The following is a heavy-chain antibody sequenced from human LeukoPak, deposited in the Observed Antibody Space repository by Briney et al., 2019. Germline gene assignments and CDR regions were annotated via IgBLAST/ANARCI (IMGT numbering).Heavy chain of an antibody. J-gene: IGHJ4*02. Sequence: PSETLSLTCTVSGASISSSYDYWGWIRQAPGKGLEWIGSGFYGGSAHYNPSLKSRATISVDTSKNQFSLKLSSVTAADAAMYYCARQFATASADTRGYFDFWGQGTVVTVSS. CDR2: GFYGGSA. V-gene: IGHV4-39*01. CDR3: ARQFATASADTRGYFDF. CDR1: GASISSSYDY. D-gene: IGHD2-2*01.